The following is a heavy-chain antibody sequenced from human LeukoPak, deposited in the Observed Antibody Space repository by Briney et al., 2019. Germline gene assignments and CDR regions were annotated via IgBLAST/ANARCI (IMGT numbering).Heavy chain of an antibody. D-gene: IGHD2-21*02. CDR3: AKDSCGGDCYADY. CDR2: ISWNSGSI. V-gene: IGHV3-9*01. Sequence: GGSLRLSCAASGFTFDDYAMHWVRQAPGKGLEWVSGISWNSGSIGYADSVKGRFTISRDNAKNSLYLQINSLRAEDTALYYCAKDSCGGDCYADYWGQGTLVTVSS. J-gene: IGHJ4*02. CDR1: GFTFDDYA.